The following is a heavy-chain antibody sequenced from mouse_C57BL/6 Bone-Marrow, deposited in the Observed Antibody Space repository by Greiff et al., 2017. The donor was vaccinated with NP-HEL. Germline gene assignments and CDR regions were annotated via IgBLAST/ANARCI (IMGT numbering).Heavy chain of an antibody. CDR3: ASHWDDDY. V-gene: IGHV1-81*01. CDR1: GYTFTSYG. Sequence: QVQLKESGAELARPGASVKLSCKASGYTFTSYGISWVKQRTGQGLEWIGEIYPRSGNTYYNEKFKGKATLTADKSSSTAYMELRSLTSEDSAVYFCASHWDDDYWGQGTTLTVSS. J-gene: IGHJ2*01. D-gene: IGHD4-1*01. CDR2: IYPRSGNT.